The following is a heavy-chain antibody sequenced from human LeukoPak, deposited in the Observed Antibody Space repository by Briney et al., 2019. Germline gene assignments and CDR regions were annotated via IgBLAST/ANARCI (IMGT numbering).Heavy chain of an antibody. Sequence: GRSLRLSCAASGFTFSDYYMSWIRQAPGKGLEWVSYISSSGSTIYYADSVKGRFTISGDNAKNSLYLQMNSLSAEDTAVYYCARGQGYSGYDFSSGDWGQGTLVTVSS. V-gene: IGHV3-11*01. CDR3: ARGQGYSGYDFSSGD. J-gene: IGHJ4*02. CDR1: GFTFSDYY. CDR2: ISSSGSTI. D-gene: IGHD5-12*01.